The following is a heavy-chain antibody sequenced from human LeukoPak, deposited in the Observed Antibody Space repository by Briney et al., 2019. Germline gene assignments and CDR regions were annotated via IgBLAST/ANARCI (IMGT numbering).Heavy chain of an antibody. CDR3: ARDFESYYGDYFDY. D-gene: IGHD1-26*01. V-gene: IGHV3-21*01. J-gene: IGHJ4*02. CDR1: GFTLSSYW. Sequence: GGSLRLSCAASGFTLSSYWMSWVRQAPGKGLEWVSSISSSSYIYYADSVKGRFTISRDNAKNSLYLQMNSLRAEDTAVYYCARDFESYYGDYFDYWGQGTLVTVSS. CDR2: ISSSSYI.